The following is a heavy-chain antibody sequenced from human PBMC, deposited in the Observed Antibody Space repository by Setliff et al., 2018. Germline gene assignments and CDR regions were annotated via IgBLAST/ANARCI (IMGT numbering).Heavy chain of an antibody. Sequence: GGSLRLSCAASGFSFSNYAMHWVRQAPGKGLEWVAVISYDGINKYYADSMKGRFTISRDNSKNTLYLQMNSLRAEDTAVYYCARDFGPSKNYNFWSGYVDYWGQGPLVTVSS. CDR3: ARDFGPSKNYNFWSGYVDY. CDR1: GFSFSNYA. J-gene: IGHJ4*02. V-gene: IGHV3-30*01. D-gene: IGHD3-3*01. CDR2: ISYDGINK.